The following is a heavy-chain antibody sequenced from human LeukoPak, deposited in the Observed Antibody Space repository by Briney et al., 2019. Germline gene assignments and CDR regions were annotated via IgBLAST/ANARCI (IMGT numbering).Heavy chain of an antibody. D-gene: IGHD6-13*01. CDR2: ISYDGSNK. Sequence: GGSLRLSCAASGFTFSSYGMHWVRQAPGKGLEWVAVISYDGSNKYYADSVKGRFTISRDNSKNTLYLQMNSLRAEDTAVYYCAKDLTGIAAAAGYWGQGTLVTVSS. J-gene: IGHJ4*02. CDR1: GFTFSSYG. CDR3: AKDLTGIAAAAGY. V-gene: IGHV3-30*18.